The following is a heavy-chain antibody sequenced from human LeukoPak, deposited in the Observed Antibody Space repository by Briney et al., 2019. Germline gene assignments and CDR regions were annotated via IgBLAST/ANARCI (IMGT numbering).Heavy chain of an antibody. CDR2: ISGSGNGT. V-gene: IGHV3-23*01. Sequence: PSETLSLTCTVSGGSISSGGYYWSWIRQHPGKGLEWLSGISGSGNGTYYADSVKGRFIISRDNSKNMVYLQMNSLTVEDTATYYCAKRTMSAFDSWGQGTLLIVSS. CDR1: GGSISSGGYY. CDR3: AKRTMSAFDS. J-gene: IGHJ4*02. D-gene: IGHD5-24*01.